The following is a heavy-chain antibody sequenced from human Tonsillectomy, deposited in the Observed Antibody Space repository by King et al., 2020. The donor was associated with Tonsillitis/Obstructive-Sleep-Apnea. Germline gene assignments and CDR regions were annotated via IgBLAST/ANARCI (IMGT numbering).Heavy chain of an antibody. J-gene: IGHJ6*03. Sequence: QLVQSGGGLVEPGGSLRLSCAASGFTFSNAWMNWVRQAPGKGLEWVGRIKSKTDGGTTDYAAPVKGRFTILRDDSKNTLYLQMNSLKTEDTAVYYCTTHDYEGSYYMDVWGKGTTVTVSS. CDR3: TTHDYEGSYYMDV. V-gene: IGHV3-15*07. D-gene: IGHD5-12*01. CDR1: GFTFSNAW. CDR2: IKSKTDGGTT.